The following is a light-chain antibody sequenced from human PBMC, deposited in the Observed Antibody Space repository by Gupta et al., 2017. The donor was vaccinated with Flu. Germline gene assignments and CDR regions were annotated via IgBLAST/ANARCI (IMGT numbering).Light chain of an antibody. CDR2: LGS. V-gene: IGKV2-28*01. CDR1: QSLLHRNGYNY. CDR3: MQALETPRT. J-gene: IGKJ1*01. Sequence: DIVMTQSLLSLPVTPGEPASISCRSSQSLLHRNGYNYLDWYLQKPGQSPQLLIYLGSNRASGVPDRFSGSGSGTDFTLKISRLEAEDVGVYYCMQALETPRTFGQGTKVEIK.